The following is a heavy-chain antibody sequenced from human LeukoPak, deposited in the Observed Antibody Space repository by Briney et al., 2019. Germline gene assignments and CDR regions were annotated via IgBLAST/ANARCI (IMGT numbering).Heavy chain of an antibody. CDR3: AREQSAFLSDGDYPYYFDY. D-gene: IGHD4-17*01. Sequence: PSETLSLTCTVSGGSIGNYYWNWIRQPPGKGLEWIGRTYTSGTTNYNPSLKSRVTISVDKSKNQFSLKLSSVTAADTAVYYCAREQSAFLSDGDYPYYFDYWGQGTLVTVSS. V-gene: IGHV4-4*07. CDR2: TYTSGTT. CDR1: GGSIGNYY. J-gene: IGHJ4*02.